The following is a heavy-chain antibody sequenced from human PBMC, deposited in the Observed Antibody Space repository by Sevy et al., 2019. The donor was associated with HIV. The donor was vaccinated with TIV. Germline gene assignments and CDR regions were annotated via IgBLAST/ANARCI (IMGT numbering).Heavy chain of an antibody. J-gene: IGHJ4*02. D-gene: IGHD6-19*01. CDR1: GFTFSSYS. V-gene: IGHV3-21*01. CDR3: ARLYSSGYYFDY. CDR2: ISSSSSYI. Sequence: GGSLRLSCAASGFTFSSYSMIWVRQAPGKGLEWVSSISSSSSYIYYADSVKGRFTISRDNAKNSLYLQMNSLRAEDTAVYYCARLYSSGYYFDYWGQGTLVTVSS.